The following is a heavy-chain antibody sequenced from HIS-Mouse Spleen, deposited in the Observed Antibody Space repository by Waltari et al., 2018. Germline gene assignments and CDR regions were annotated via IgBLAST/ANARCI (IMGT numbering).Heavy chain of an antibody. CDR1: GGSFSGYY. CDR2: ISHSGST. V-gene: IGHV4-34*01. J-gene: IGHJ3*02. Sequence: QVQLQQWGAGLLKPSETLSLSCAVYGGSFSGYYCSWIRQTPGKGLAWNGEISHSGSTNYNPSLKSRITISVDTSKNQVSLELSSVTAADTAVYYCARFLFAGRQLGTDAFDIWGKGTMVTVSS. CDR3: ARFLFAGRQLGTDAFDI. D-gene: IGHD7-27*01.